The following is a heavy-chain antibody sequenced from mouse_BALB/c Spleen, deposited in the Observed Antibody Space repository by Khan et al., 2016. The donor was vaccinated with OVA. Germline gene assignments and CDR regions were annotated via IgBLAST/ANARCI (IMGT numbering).Heavy chain of an antibody. D-gene: IGHD2-14*01. V-gene: IGHV2-4-1*01. CDR1: GFSLTTYG. Sequence: VQLKESGPGLVQPSQSLSITCTVSGFSLTTYGIHWVRQSPGKGLEWLGLIWSGGNTDYKAAFISRLSITKDNSKSQVFFIMNSLQADDTAIYXCARNSYMYDLTYWGQGTLVTVSA. CDR2: IWSGGNT. CDR3: ARNSYMYDLTY. J-gene: IGHJ3*01.